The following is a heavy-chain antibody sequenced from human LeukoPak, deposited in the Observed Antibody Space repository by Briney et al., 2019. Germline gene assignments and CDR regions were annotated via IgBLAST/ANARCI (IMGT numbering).Heavy chain of an antibody. CDR3: ARGEPYYYGSGSPRHYYYMDV. D-gene: IGHD3-10*01. CDR2: INPNSGGT. Sequence: ASVKVSCKASGYTFTGYYMHWVRQAPGQGLEWMGWINPNSGGTNYAQKFQGRVTMTRDTSISTAYMELSRLRSDDTAVYYCARGEPYYYGSGSPRHYYYMDVWGKGTTVTISS. CDR1: GYTFTGYY. V-gene: IGHV1-2*02. J-gene: IGHJ6*03.